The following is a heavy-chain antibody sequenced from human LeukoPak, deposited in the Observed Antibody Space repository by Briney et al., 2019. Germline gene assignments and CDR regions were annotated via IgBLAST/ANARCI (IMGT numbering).Heavy chain of an antibody. Sequence: ASVKVSCKASGYTFTSYDINWVRQATGQGLEWMGWMNPNSGNTGYAQKFQGRVTITRNTSISTAYMELSSLRSEDTAVYYCARDVGDHNWNPGHYYYYMDVWGRGTTVTVSS. CDR1: GYTFTSYD. D-gene: IGHD1-1*01. CDR3: ARDVGDHNWNPGHYYYYMDV. CDR2: MNPNSGNT. J-gene: IGHJ6*03. V-gene: IGHV1-8*03.